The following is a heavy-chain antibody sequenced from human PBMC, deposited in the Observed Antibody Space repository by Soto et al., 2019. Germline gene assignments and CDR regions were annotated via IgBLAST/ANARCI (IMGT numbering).Heavy chain of an antibody. CDR2: TYYRSKWYN. CDR3: ARDQVATHPRRYYYYGMDV. D-gene: IGHD5-12*01. CDR1: GDSVSSNIAA. J-gene: IGHJ6*02. Sequence: PSQTLSLTCAISGDSVSSNIAAWNWIRQSPSRGLEWLGRTYYRSKWYNDYAVSVKRRITINPDTSKNQLYLQLNSVTPEDTAVYYCARDQVATHPRRYYYYGMDVWGQGTTVTVSS. V-gene: IGHV6-1*01.